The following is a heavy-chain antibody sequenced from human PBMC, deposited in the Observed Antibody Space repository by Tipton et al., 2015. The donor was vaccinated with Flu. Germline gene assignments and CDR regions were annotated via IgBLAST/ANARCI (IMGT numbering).Heavy chain of an antibody. V-gene: IGHV4-61*02. D-gene: IGHD6-19*01. CDR3: ARAAAVALDY. CDR2: IYTSGST. CDR1: GGSISSGSYY. Sequence: TLSLTCNVSGGSISSGSYYWSWIRQPAGKGLEWIGRIYTSGSTNYNPSLKGRVTISVDTSKNQFSLKLNSVTAADTAVYYCARAAAVALDYWGEGMLVTVSS. J-gene: IGHJ4*02.